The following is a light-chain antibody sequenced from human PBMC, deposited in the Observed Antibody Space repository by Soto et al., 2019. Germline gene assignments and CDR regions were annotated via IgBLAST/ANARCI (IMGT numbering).Light chain of an antibody. V-gene: IGKV3-20*01. J-gene: IGKJ2*01. CDR3: KQYDGSLYT. CDR2: GAS. Sequence: EIVLTQSPGTLSLSPGERATLSCRASQSVSSRHLAWYQQKPGQAPRLLIYGASSRATVIPDRFSGSGSGTDFTLTISRLEPEDFAVYYCKQYDGSLYTFGQGTKLEIK. CDR1: QSVSSRH.